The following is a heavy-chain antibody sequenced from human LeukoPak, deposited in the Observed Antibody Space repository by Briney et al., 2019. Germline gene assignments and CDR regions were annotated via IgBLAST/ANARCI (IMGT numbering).Heavy chain of an antibody. D-gene: IGHD5-18*01. Sequence: ASLKVSCKASGYTFTGYYMHWVRQAPGQGLEWMGWINPNSGGTNYAQKFQGRDTMTRDTSISTAYMELSRLRSDDTAVYYCARGPVVDTAMVKWGQGTLVTVSS. J-gene: IGHJ4*02. CDR1: GYTFTGYY. V-gene: IGHV1-2*02. CDR3: ARGPVVDTAMVK. CDR2: INPNSGGT.